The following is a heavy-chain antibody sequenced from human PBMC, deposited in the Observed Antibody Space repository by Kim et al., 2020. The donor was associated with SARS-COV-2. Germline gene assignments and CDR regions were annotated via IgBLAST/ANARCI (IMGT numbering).Heavy chain of an antibody. V-gene: IGHV3-48*02. D-gene: IGHD3-22*01. Sequence: GGSLRLSCAASGFTFSSYSMNWVRQAPGKGLEWVSYISSSSSTIYYADSVKGRFTISRDNAKNSLYLQMNSLRDEDTAVYYCARAPTPRYYYDSSGYYSDYWGQGTLVTVSS. CDR2: ISSSSSTI. CDR1: GFTFSSYS. J-gene: IGHJ4*02. CDR3: ARAPTPRYYYDSSGYYSDY.